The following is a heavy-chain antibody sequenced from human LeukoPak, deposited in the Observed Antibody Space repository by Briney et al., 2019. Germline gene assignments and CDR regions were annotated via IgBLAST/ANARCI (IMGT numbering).Heavy chain of an antibody. V-gene: IGHV3-7*01. D-gene: IGHD6-13*01. CDR3: ARDGTAAGLYFDL. J-gene: IGHJ4*01. CDR1: GFTFSSYW. Sequence: GGSLRLSCAVSGFTFSSYWMNWVRQAPGKGLEWVASIRQDGGEKSYVDSVKGRFTLSRDNTKNSQYLQMSSLRAEDTAVYYCARDGTAAGLYFDLWGQGTLVTVSS. CDR2: IRQDGGEK.